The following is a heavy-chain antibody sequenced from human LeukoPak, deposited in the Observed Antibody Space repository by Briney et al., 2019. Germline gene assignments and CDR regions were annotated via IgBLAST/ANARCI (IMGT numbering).Heavy chain of an antibody. Sequence: RASVKVFCKASGGTFSSYAISWVRQAPGQGLEWMGGIIPIFGTANYAQKFQGRVTITTDESTSTAYMELSSLRSEDTAVYYCARDRSIAAAGTWFDPWGQGTLVTVSS. V-gene: IGHV1-69*05. D-gene: IGHD6-13*01. J-gene: IGHJ5*02. CDR3: ARDRSIAAAGTWFDP. CDR1: GGTFSSYA. CDR2: IIPIFGTA.